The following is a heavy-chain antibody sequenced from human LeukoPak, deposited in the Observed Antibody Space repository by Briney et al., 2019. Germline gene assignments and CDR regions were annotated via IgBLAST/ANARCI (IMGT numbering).Heavy chain of an antibody. CDR3: ARGPRGYCSSTSCSYGMDV. CDR1: GGSISSYY. Sequence: SETLSLTCTVSGGSISSYYWSWIRQPPGKGLEWIGYIYYSGSTNYNPSLKSRVTISVDTSKNQFSLKLSSVTAADTAVHYCARGPRGYCSSTSCSYGMDVWGQGTTVTVSS. J-gene: IGHJ6*02. V-gene: IGHV4-59*01. D-gene: IGHD2-2*01. CDR2: IYYSGST.